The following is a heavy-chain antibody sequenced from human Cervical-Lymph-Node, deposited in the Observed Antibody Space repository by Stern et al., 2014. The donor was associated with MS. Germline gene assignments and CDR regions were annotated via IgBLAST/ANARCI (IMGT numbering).Heavy chain of an antibody. CDR2: SSGYKGNT. V-gene: IGHV1-18*01. D-gene: IGHD5-18*01. Sequence: QVQLVQSGPEVKKPGASVKVSCKASGDTFGTYGVNWVRQAPGQRLEWLGGSSGYKGNTNYAQRLQGRVTLTTDTSTTTAYMELRSLRSDDTAVYYCAIMGTNGIDVWGQGTTVTVSS. J-gene: IGHJ6*02. CDR3: AIMGTNGIDV. CDR1: GDTFGTYG.